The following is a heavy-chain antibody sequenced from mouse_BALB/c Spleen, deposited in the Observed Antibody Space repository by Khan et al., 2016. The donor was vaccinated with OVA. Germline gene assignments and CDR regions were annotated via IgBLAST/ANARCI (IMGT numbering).Heavy chain of an antibody. D-gene: IGHD2-10*01. Sequence: VQLKQSGPELVKPGASVKMSCKASGYTFTSYVMHWVKQKPGQGLEWIGYINPYNDGTKYNEKFKGKATLTSDKSSGTSCMELSSLTSEDSAVYFCARSTYYGSHDAMDYWGQGTSVTVSS. CDR1: GYTFTSYV. V-gene: IGHV1S136*01. J-gene: IGHJ4*01. CDR2: INPYNDGT. CDR3: ARSTYYGSHDAMDY.